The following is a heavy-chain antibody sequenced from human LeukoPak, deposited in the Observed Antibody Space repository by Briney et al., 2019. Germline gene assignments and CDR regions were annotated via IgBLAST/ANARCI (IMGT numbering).Heavy chain of an antibody. V-gene: IGHV3-73*01. J-gene: IGHJ4*02. Sequence: PGGSLKLSCAASGFTFSGSAMHWVRQASGKGLGWVGRIRSKANSYATAYAASVKGRFTISRDDSKNTAYLQMNSLKTEDTAVYYCTSDTVEYYDFWSGYYTAPFDYWGQGTLVTVSS. CDR2: IRSKANSYAT. D-gene: IGHD3-3*01. CDR1: GFTFSGSA. CDR3: TSDTVEYYDFWSGYYTAPFDY.